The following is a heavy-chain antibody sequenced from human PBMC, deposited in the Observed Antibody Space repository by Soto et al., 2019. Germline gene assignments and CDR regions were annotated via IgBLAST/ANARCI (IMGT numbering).Heavy chain of an antibody. J-gene: IGHJ4*02. V-gene: IGHV4-34*01. D-gene: IGHD2-15*01. CDR1: GGSFSGYY. CDR3: ARRPLGYCSGGSCYYFDY. Sequence: QVQLQQWGAGLLKPSETLSLTCAVYGGSFSGYYWSWIRQPPGKGLEWIGEINHSGSTNYNPSLKSRVTISVDTSKNQFSLKLSSVTAADTAVYYCARRPLGYCSGGSCYYFDYWGQGTLVTVSS. CDR2: INHSGST.